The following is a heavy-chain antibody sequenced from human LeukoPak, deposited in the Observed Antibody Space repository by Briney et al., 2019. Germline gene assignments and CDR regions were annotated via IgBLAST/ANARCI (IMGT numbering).Heavy chain of an antibody. Sequence: GASVKVSCKASGYTFTSYGISWVRQAPGQGGEWMGWISAYNGNTNYAQRLQGRVTMTTDTSTSTAYMELRSLRSDDTAVYYCAREFSRYYYMDVWGKGTTVTISS. V-gene: IGHV1-18*01. CDR3: AREFSRYYYMDV. J-gene: IGHJ6*03. CDR2: ISAYNGNT. CDR1: GYTFTSYG.